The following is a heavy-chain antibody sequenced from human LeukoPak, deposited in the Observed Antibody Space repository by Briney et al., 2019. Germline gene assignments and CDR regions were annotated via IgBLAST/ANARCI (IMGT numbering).Heavy chain of an antibody. D-gene: IGHD6-6*01. CDR3: ARQEGEYSSSGGGYWFDP. CDR1: GYTFTGYY. Sequence: VASVTVSCLASGYTFTGYYMHWLRPATGQGLEWMGWINPNSGGTNYAQKFQGRVTMTRDTSISTAYMELSRLGSDDTAVYYCARQEGEYSSSGGGYWFDPWGQGTLVTVSS. CDR2: INPNSGGT. J-gene: IGHJ5*02. V-gene: IGHV1-2*02.